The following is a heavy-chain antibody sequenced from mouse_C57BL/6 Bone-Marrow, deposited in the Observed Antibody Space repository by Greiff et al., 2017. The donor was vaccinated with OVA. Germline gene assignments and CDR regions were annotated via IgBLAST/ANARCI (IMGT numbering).Heavy chain of an antibody. CDR1: GYTFTSYG. V-gene: IGHV1-81*01. Sequence: QVQLQQSGAELARPGASVKLSCKASGYTFTSYGISWVKQRTGQGLEWIGEIYPRSGNTYYNEKFKGKATLTADKSSSTAYMELRSLTSEDSAVYFCAREGIYDDYPWFAYWGQGTLVTVSA. CDR2: IYPRSGNT. CDR3: AREGIYDDYPWFAY. D-gene: IGHD2-4*01. J-gene: IGHJ3*01.